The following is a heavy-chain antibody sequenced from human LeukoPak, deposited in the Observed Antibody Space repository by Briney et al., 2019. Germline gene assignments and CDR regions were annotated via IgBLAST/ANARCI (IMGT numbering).Heavy chain of an antibody. CDR2: INHSGST. Sequence: SETLSLTCAVYGGSFSGYYWSWIRQPPGKGLEWIGEINHSGSTNYNPSLKSRVTISVDTSKNQFSLKLSSVTAADTAVYYCARTSLAVAGPVGHDYWGQGTLVTVSS. V-gene: IGHV4-34*01. D-gene: IGHD6-19*01. J-gene: IGHJ4*02. CDR1: GGSFSGYY. CDR3: ARTSLAVAGPVGHDY.